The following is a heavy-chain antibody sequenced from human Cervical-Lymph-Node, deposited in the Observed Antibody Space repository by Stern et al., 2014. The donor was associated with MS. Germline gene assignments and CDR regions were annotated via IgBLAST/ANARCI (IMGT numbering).Heavy chain of an antibody. CDR2: IITSFNNE. D-gene: IGHD1-1*01. CDR3: AKDPPLRVLHEGGYKYIDVDV. V-gene: IGHV1-69*06. Sequence: VQLVESGAEVKKPGSSVKVSCKASGGTLSSLAISWVRQAPGQGLEWMAGIITSFNNEADAQKFQGIVTITANNSTNTVYMELISLKLKNTAVYYCAKDPPLRVLHEGGYKYIDVDVWGQGTTVTVSS. CDR1: GGTLSSLA. J-gene: IGHJ6*02.